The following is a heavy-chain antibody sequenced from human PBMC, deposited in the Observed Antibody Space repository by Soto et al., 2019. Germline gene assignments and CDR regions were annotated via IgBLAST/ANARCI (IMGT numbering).Heavy chain of an antibody. Sequence: GGSLXLSWAASGFTFSSDIMNWVRQAPGKGLEWVSSISSSSSYIYYADSVKGRFTISRDNAKNSLYLQMNSLRAEDTAVYYCSIDRRIHRTSRCLDPRGQRPLLTVSS. CDR2: ISSSSSYI. CDR3: SIDRRIHRTSRCLDP. D-gene: IGHD3-22*01. CDR1: GFTFSSDI. J-gene: IGHJ5*02. V-gene: IGHV3-21*04.